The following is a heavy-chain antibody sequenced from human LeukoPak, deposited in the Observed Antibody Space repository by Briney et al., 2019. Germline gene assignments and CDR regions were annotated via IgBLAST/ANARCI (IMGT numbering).Heavy chain of an antibody. V-gene: IGHV3-53*04. J-gene: IGHJ4*02. Sequence: PGGSLRLSCAASGFTFSSYAMSWVRQAPGKGLEWVSVIYSGGSTYYADSVKGRFTISRHNSKNTLYLQMNSLRAEDTAVYYCARYYGDYVIGYFDYWGQGTLVTVSS. CDR3: ARYYGDYVIGYFDY. CDR1: GFTFSSYA. D-gene: IGHD4-17*01. CDR2: IYSGGST.